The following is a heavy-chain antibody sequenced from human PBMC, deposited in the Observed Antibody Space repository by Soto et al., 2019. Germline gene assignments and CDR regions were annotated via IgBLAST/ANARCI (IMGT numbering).Heavy chain of an antibody. CDR3: ARGVGYCSSTSCPGPYYFDH. CDR2: FSAYNGNT. D-gene: IGHD2-2*01. Sequence: ASVKVSCKASGYTFTNYGFTWVRQAPGQGLEWMGWFSAYNGNTNYAQKFQGRVTMTTATSTSTAYMELRSLRSDDTAVYYCARGVGYCSSTSCPGPYYFDHWGQGTLVTVSS. V-gene: IGHV1-18*01. CDR1: GYTFTNYG. J-gene: IGHJ4*02.